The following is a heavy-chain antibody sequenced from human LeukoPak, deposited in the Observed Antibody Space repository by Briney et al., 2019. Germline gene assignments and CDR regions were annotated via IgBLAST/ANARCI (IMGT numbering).Heavy chain of an antibody. CDR2: SIPLFGTV. CDR3: ARGGRPLGYFYMDV. J-gene: IGHJ6*03. Sequence: SVKVSCKASGDNFNNYALNWVRQAPGQGPEWMGGSIPLFGTVKAAQKFQGRFTISTDESTSTAYMELSSLTSEDTAVYYCARGGRPLGYFYMDVWGKGTTVTVSS. V-gene: IGHV1-69*05. CDR1: GDNFNNYA.